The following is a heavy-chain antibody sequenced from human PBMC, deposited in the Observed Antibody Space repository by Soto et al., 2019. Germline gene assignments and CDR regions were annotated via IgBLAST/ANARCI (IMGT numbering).Heavy chain of an antibody. CDR3: AKGDGGVATWVYFDC. CDR2: ISTSGDST. CDR1: GITFSSYA. J-gene: IGHJ4*02. Sequence: EVQLLESGGGLVQPGGSLRLSCAASGITFSSYAMSWVRQAPGKGLEWVSAISTSGDSTYYADSVKGRFTISRDNSKNPLDLQKDHLETENTAVEYRAKGDGGVATWVYFDCWGQGTLLTVSS. V-gene: IGHV3-23*01. D-gene: IGHD5-12*01.